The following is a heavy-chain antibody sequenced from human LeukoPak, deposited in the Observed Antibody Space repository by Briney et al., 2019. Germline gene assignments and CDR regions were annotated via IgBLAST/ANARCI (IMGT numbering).Heavy chain of an antibody. CDR2: IYTSGST. CDR1: GGSISNSY. CDR3: ARARTGYYYPDAFDV. J-gene: IGHJ3*01. V-gene: IGHV4-4*07. Sequence: SETLSLTCTVSGGSISNSYWTWIRQPAGKGLGWIGRIYTSGSTNYNPSLKSRVTMSLDTSKTQFSLNLSSVTAADTAVYYCARARTGYYYPDAFDVWGQGTMVTVPS. D-gene: IGHD3-22*01.